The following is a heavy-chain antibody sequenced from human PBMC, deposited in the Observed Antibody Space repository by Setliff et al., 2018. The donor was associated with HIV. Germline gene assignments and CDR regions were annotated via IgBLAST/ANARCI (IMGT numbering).Heavy chain of an antibody. D-gene: IGHD4-17*01. V-gene: IGHV4-39*07. CDR3: ARDDYGYNGKGFDY. Sequence: SETLSLTCTASGASIRNGFYYWHWIRQPPGKGLEWIGSIYYSGRAHYKSSLKSRVTTSVDTSKNQFSLRLSSVTAADTAVYYCARDDYGYNGKGFDYWGPGTLVTVSS. J-gene: IGHJ4*02. CDR2: IYYSGRA. CDR1: GASIRNGFYY.